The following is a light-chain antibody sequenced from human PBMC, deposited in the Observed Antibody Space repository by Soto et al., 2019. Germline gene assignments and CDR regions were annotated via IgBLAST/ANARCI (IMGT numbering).Light chain of an antibody. Sequence: DIQMTQSPSTLSASVGDRVTITCRASQSISNYLAWYQQKPGKAPKVLIYDASSFESGVPLRFSGSGSGTEFTLTISSLQPDDSATYYCQEYDSYSSTFGQGTKLQIK. J-gene: IGKJ2*01. CDR2: DAS. V-gene: IGKV1-5*01. CDR3: QEYDSYSST. CDR1: QSISNY.